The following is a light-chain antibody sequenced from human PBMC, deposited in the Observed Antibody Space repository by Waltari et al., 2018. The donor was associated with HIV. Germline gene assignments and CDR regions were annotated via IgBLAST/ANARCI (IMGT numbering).Light chain of an antibody. CDR2: WAS. Sequence: DIVMTQSPDSLAVSLGERATINCKSRQSVVYSANNNNYLAWYQQKPRQPAKLLSYWASAREYGVPDRGSGSGSETDFTLTISSLQAEDVAVYYCQQYYTAPRTFGGGTKVEIK. CDR1: QSVVYSANNNNY. J-gene: IGKJ4*01. V-gene: IGKV4-1*01. CDR3: QQYYTAPRT.